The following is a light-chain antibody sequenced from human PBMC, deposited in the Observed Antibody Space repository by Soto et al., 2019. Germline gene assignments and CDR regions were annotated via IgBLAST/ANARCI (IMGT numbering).Light chain of an antibody. CDR1: QSVSSSY. Sequence: EIVLTQSPGTLSLSPGERATLSCRASQSVSSSYLAWYQQKPGQAPRPLIYGASSRATGIPDRFSGSGSGTDFTLTIRRLEPEDFAVYYCLQYDSSPYTFGQGTKLEIK. CDR2: GAS. J-gene: IGKJ2*01. V-gene: IGKV3-20*01. CDR3: LQYDSSPYT.